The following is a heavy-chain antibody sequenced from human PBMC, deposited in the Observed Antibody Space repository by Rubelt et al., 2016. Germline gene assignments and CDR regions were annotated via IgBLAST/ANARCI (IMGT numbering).Heavy chain of an antibody. Sequence: QVQLQQWGAGLLKPSETLSLTCAVYGGSFSGYYWSWIRQPPGKGLEWIGEIFHSGSTNYVPSFKRRFTISVDASKNQFSLRLSSVTAADTAVYFCASGNSKKWDEWGQGTLVTVSS. D-gene: IGHD1-26*01. CDR2: IFHSGST. V-gene: IGHV4-34*12. CDR1: GGSFSGYY. J-gene: IGHJ4*02. CDR3: ASGNSKKWDE.